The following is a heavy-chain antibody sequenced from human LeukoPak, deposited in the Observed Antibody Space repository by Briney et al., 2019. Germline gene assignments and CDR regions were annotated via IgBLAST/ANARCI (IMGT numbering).Heavy chain of an antibody. V-gene: IGHV3-49*03. Sequence: PGGSLRLSCTASGFTFGDYAMSWFRQAPGKGLEWVGFIRSKAYGGTTEYAASVKGRFTISRDDSKSIAYLQMNSLKTEDTAVYYCTRDSRDSSGWPYYFDYWGQGTLVTVSS. CDR1: GFTFGDYA. CDR2: IRSKAYGGTT. J-gene: IGHJ4*02. D-gene: IGHD6-19*01. CDR3: TRDSRDSSGWPYYFDY.